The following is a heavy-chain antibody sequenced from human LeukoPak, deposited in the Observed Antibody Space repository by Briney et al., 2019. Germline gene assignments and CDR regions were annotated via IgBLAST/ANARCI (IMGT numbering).Heavy chain of an antibody. D-gene: IGHD3-22*01. CDR3: ASSPTYYYDSSGYAFDY. V-gene: IGHV4-4*07. Sequence: PPETLSLTCTVSGGSISSYYWSWIRQPAGKGLEWIGRIYTSGSTNYNPSLKSRVTMSVDTSKNQFSLKLSSVTAADTAVYYCASSPTYYYDSSGYAFDYWGQGTLVTVSS. CDR2: IYTSGST. CDR1: GGSISSYY. J-gene: IGHJ4*02.